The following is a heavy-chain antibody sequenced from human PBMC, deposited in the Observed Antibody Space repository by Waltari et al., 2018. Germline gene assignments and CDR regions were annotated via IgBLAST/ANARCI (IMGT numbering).Heavy chain of an antibody. V-gene: IGHV4-59*12. CDR2: VHYNGDT. J-gene: IGHJ6*03. Sequence: QVQLQASGPGLVRPSETLSLTCSVSAASISASSWSWVRQPPGKGLEWIGCVHYNGDTDYSPSLESRVTISLDTSKNQFSLMVSSVTAADTAVYYCARVSRGYRGSDRLLYFYSMDVWDKGTTVTVSS. CDR1: AASISASS. D-gene: IGHD5-12*01. CDR3: ARVSRGYRGSDRLLYFYSMDV.